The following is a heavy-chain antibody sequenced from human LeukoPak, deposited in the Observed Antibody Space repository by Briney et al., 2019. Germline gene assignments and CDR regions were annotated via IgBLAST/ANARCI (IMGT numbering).Heavy chain of an antibody. V-gene: IGHV3-23*01. CDR3: AKDPVTYYYDSSGYSGAFDI. D-gene: IGHD3-22*01. CDR1: GFTFSSYA. Sequence: PGGSLRLSCAASGFTFSSYAMSWVRQAPGKGLEWVSALSGSGGSTYYADSVKGRFTISRDNSKNTLYLQMNSLRAEDTAVYYCAKDPVTYYYDSSGYSGAFDIWGQGTMVTVSS. J-gene: IGHJ3*02. CDR2: LSGSGGST.